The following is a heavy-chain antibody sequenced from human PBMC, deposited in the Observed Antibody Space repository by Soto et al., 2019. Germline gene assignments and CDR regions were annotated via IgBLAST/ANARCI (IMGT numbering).Heavy chain of an antibody. Sequence: GGSLRLSCAASGFTFSSYGMHWVRQAPGKGLEWVAVISYDGSNKYYADSVKGRFTISRDNSKNTLYLQMNSLRAEDTAVYYCAKDRITIFGVVTPSRSGRDVWGQGTTVTVSS. CDR2: ISYDGSNK. D-gene: IGHD3-3*01. V-gene: IGHV3-30*18. CDR3: AKDRITIFGVVTPSRSGRDV. CDR1: GFTFSSYG. J-gene: IGHJ6*02.